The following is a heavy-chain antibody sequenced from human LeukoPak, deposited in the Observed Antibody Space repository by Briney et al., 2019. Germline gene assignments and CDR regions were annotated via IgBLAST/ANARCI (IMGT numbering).Heavy chain of an antibody. J-gene: IGHJ4*02. V-gene: IGHV4-59*01. CDR3: ARSRVWSDYWGYFDY. CDR1: GGSIRNYY. D-gene: IGHD3-3*01. CDR2: IYHSGST. Sequence: SETLSLTCTVSGGSIRNYYWSWIRQPPGEGLEWIGYIYHSGSTNYNPSLKSRVNVSVDMAKNQISLKMSSVTAADTAVYYCARSRVWSDYWGYFDYWGQGILATVSS.